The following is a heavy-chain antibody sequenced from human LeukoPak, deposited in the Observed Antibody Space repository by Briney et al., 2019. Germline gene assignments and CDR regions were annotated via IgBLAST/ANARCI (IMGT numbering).Heavy chain of an antibody. Sequence: GGSLRLSCAASGFTFSSYAMSWVRQASGKGLEWVGRIRSKANSYATAYAASVKGRFTISRDDSKNTAYLQMNSLKTEDTAVYYCTRRKVVPAAISMDVWGKGTTVTVSS. D-gene: IGHD2-2*01. V-gene: IGHV3-73*01. CDR3: TRRKVVPAAISMDV. CDR1: GFTFSSYA. CDR2: IRSKANSYAT. J-gene: IGHJ6*04.